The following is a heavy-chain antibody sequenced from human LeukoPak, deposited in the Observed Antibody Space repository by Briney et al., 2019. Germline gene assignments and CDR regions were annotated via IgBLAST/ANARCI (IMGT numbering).Heavy chain of an antibody. CDR2: ITYIDGST. V-gene: IGHV3-23*01. Sequence: GGSLRLSCAASRFTFSSYAMSWVRQAPGKGLEWVSGITYIDGSTYYADSVKGRFTISRDNSKNTLYLQMNSLRAEDTAVYYCARTGYNYGTPLNDWGQGTLVTVSS. J-gene: IGHJ4*02. D-gene: IGHD5-18*01. CDR3: ARTGYNYGTPLND. CDR1: RFTFSSYA.